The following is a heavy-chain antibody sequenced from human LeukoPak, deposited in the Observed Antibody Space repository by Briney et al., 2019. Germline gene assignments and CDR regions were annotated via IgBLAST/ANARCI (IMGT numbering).Heavy chain of an antibody. CDR3: ARAPLTTEGANWFDP. J-gene: IGHJ5*02. CDR2: IYYSGTT. V-gene: IGHV4-30-4*08. Sequence: SQTLSLTCTVSGGSISSGDYYWSWIRQPPGKGPEWIGYIYYSGTTYYNPSLKSRVTISVDTSKDQFSLKLTSVTAADTAVYYCARAPLTTEGANWFDPWGQGALVTASS. D-gene: IGHD4-11*01. CDR1: GGSISSGDYY.